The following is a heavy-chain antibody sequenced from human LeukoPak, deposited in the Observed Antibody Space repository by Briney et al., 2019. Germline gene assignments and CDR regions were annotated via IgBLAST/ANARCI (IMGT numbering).Heavy chain of an antibody. V-gene: IGHV3-30-3*01. CDR1: GFTFSSYA. CDR3: ARDQLTGDAFDI. D-gene: IGHD3-9*01. CDR2: ISYDGSNK. Sequence: GGSLRLSCAASGFTFSSYAMHWVRQAPGKGLEWVAVISYDGSNKYYADSVKGRFTISRDNSKNTLYLQMNGLRAEDTAVYYCARDQLTGDAFDIWGQGTMVTVSS. J-gene: IGHJ3*02.